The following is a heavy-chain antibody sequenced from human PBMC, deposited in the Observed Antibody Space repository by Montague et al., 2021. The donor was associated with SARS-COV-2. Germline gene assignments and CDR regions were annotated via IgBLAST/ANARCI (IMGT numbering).Heavy chain of an antibody. CDR2: IYYSGST. J-gene: IGHJ6*03. D-gene: IGHD4-23*01. CDR3: ASTYGGNLGYYYYYMDV. V-gene: IGHV4-31*03. CDR1: GGSISSGGYY. Sequence: TLSLTCTVSGGSISSGGYYWSWIRQHPGKGLEWIGYIYYSGSTYYNPSLKSRVTISVDPSKNQFSLKLSSVTAADTAVYYCASTYGGNLGYYYYYMDVWGQGTPVTVSS.